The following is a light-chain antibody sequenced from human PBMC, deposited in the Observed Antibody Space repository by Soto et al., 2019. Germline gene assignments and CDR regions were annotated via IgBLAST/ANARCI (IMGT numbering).Light chain of an antibody. V-gene: IGKV2-30*01. CDR1: QSLLYSDGNTY. CDR2: KVS. J-gene: IGKJ1*01. CDR3: MHGIPWRPRT. Sequence: DVVMTQSPLSLPVTLGQPASISCRSSQSLLYSDGNTYLSWFQQRPGQSPRRLIYKVSIRDSGVRDRFSGSGAGNDFTPKISRGEHWEVGVYNCMHGIPWRPRTFGQGTKFESK.